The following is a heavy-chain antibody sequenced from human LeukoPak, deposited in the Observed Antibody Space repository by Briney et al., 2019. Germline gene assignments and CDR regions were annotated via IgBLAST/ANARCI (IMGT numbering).Heavy chain of an antibody. V-gene: IGHV3-23*01. Sequence: GGSLRLSCAASGFTFSNYALYWVRQAPGTGLEWVSAITAGGGDTYYTDSVKGRFTISRDNSKSTLYLQINSLRVEDTAVYYCAKGDTHYYFGFWGQGTLVTVSS. CDR3: AKGDTHYYFGF. CDR1: GFTFSNYA. D-gene: IGHD1-26*01. J-gene: IGHJ4*02. CDR2: ITAGGGDT.